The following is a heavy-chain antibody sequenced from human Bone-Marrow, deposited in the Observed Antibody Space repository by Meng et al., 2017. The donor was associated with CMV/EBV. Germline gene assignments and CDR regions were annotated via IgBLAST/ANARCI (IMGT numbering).Heavy chain of an antibody. CDR2: INHSGST. CDR1: GGSFSGYY. Sequence: SDTLSLTCAVYGGSFSGYYWSWIRQLPGKGLEWIGEINHSGSTNYNPSLKSRVTISVDTSKNQFSLKLSSVTAGDTAVYYGARGRREAPRPIDYWGQGTLVTVYS. J-gene: IGHJ4*02. CDR3: ARGRREAPRPIDY. V-gene: IGHV4-34*01. D-gene: IGHD6-6*01.